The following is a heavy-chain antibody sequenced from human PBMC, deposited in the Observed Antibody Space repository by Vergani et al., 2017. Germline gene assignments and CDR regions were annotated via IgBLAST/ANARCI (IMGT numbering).Heavy chain of an antibody. D-gene: IGHD3-10*01. J-gene: IGHJ4*02. V-gene: IGHV4-61*02. CDR2: IYTSGST. CDR1: GGSISSGSSY. Sequence: QVQLQESGPGLVKPSQTLSLTCTVSGGSISSGSSYWSWIRQPAGKGLEWIGRIYTSGSTNYNPSLTSRVTISVDTAKNQFSLKLSSVTAADTAVYYCARGTYYYGSGSYYSEGDYWGQGTLVTVSS. CDR3: ARGTYYYGSGSYYSEGDY.